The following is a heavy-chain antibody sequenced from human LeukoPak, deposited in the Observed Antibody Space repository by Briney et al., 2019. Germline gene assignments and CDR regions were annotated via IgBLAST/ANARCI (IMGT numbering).Heavy chain of an antibody. CDR2: IWYDGSKE. D-gene: IGHD1-26*01. J-gene: IGHJ4*02. CDR3: ARDRESGSYYGGFDY. V-gene: IGHV3-33*01. CDR1: GYIFTSYG. Sequence: GGSLRLSCAASGYIFTSYGLHWVRQTPGKGLEWVAVIWYDGSKEYYADSVKGRFTISKDNSKNTLYLQMNSLRAEDTAVYYCARDRESGSYYGGFDYWGQGTLVTVSS.